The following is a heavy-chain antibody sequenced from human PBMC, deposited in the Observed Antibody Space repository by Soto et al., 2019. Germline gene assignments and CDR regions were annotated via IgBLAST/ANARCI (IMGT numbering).Heavy chain of an antibody. V-gene: IGHV1-2*02. CDR3: VRDRAQMTSNRAGRDYYDP. J-gene: IGHJ5*02. CDR2: INPDTGAI. CDR1: GFDFRDYC. Sequence: QVHLGQSGTEVRKPGASVDISCKAYGFDFRDYCLHWVRQAPGQAIVWIGWINPDTGAINYAPDFLGRVTMTREPSIATVYMKLTSLKSDDTHIYYCVRDRAQMTSNRAGRDYYDPWGPGTLLTVSA. D-gene: IGHD4-17*01.